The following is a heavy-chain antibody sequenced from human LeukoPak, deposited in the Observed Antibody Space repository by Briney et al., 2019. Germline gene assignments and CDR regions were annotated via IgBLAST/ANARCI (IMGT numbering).Heavy chain of an antibody. CDR2: INHSGST. CDR1: GGSFSGYY. CDR3: ARPRGLHGMFMDV. Sequence: SETLSLTCAVYGGSFSGYYWSWIRQPPGKGLEWIGEINHSGSTNYNPSLKSRVTISVDTSKNQFSLKLSPVTAADTAVYYCARPRGLHGMFMDVWGQGTTVTVSS. D-gene: IGHD4-17*01. J-gene: IGHJ6*02. V-gene: IGHV4-34*01.